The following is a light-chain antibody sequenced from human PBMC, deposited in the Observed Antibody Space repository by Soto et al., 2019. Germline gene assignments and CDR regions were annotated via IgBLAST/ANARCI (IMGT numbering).Light chain of an antibody. CDR1: QSISSY. CDR2: AAS. Sequence: DIQMTQSPSSLSASVGDRVTITCRASQSISSYLNWYQQKPGKAPKHLIYAASSLQSGVPSRFSGSGSGTDFTLTISSLQPEDFATYYCQQSYSTTRTFGQGTKVDIK. J-gene: IGKJ1*01. V-gene: IGKV1-39*01. CDR3: QQSYSTTRT.